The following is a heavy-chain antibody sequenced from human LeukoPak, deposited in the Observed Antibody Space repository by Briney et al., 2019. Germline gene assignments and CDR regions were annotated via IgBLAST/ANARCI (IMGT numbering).Heavy chain of an antibody. V-gene: IGHV3-7*01. CDR2: IKHDGSAQ. CDR3: ARDRIAPDY. CDR1: GFTFSRYW. J-gene: IGHJ4*02. Sequence: PGGSLRLSCAASGFTFSRYWMNWVRQAPGKGLEWVANIKHDGSAQNYVDSVKGRFTISRDNAKNSLYLQMNSLRAEDTAVYYCARDRIAPDYWGQGTLVTVSS. D-gene: IGHD6-13*01.